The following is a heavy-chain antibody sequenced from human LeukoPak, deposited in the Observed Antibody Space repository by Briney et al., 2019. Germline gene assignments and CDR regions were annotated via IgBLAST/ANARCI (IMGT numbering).Heavy chain of an antibody. D-gene: IGHD6-19*01. Sequence: SETLSLTCTVSGGSISSYYWSWIRQPPGKGLEWIGEINHSGSTNYNPSLKSRVTISVDTSKNQFSLKLSSVTAADTAVYYCARDGYSSGWRRAEYFQHWGQGTLVTVSS. CDR2: INHSGST. V-gene: IGHV4-34*01. J-gene: IGHJ1*01. CDR1: GGSISSYY. CDR3: ARDGYSSGWRRAEYFQH.